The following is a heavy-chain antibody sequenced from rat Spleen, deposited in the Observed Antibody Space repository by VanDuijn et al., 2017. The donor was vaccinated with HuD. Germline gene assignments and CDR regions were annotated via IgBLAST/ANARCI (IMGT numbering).Heavy chain of an antibody. CDR2: ISPDGDST. CDR1: GLTFNYYG. CDR3: ATEPLNYGGPHWFAY. Sequence: EVQLVESGGDLVQPGRSLILSCAASGLTFNYYGINWIRQAPTKGLGWVASISPDGDSTYYRDSVKDRFTISRDNAKSTLYLQMDSLRSEDTATYYCATEPLNYGGPHWFAYWGQGTLVTVSS. J-gene: IGHJ3*01. V-gene: IGHV5-19*01. D-gene: IGHD1-11*01.